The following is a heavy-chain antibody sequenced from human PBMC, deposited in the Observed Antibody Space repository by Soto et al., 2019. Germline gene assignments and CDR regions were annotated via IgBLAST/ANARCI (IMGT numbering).Heavy chain of an antibody. CDR2: IYYSGST. J-gene: IGHJ4*02. D-gene: IGHD3-9*01. CDR1: GGSISSYY. Sequence: PEETLSLTCTVSGGSISSYYWSWIRQPPGKGLEWIGYIYYSGSTNYNPSLKSRVTISVDTSKNQFSLKLSSVTAADTAVYYCARGQYDILTGSANSFDYWGQGTLVTVSS. V-gene: IGHV4-59*01. CDR3: ARGQYDILTGSANSFDY.